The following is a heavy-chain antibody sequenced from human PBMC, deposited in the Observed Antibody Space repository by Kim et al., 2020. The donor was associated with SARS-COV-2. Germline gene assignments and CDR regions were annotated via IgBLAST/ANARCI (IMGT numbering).Heavy chain of an antibody. CDR2: IHHTGTT. V-gene: IGHV4-59*03. CDR1: SASFSGNY. CDR3: VSKRADSSGFIDS. Sequence: SETLSLTCSVASASFSGNYWSWIRQPPGRGLEWIGYIHHTGTTNYNPSLKSRVAISVDSSKNQFSLNLNSMTTADTAVYYCVSKRADSSGFIDSWGQGTL. J-gene: IGHJ4*02. D-gene: IGHD3-22*01.